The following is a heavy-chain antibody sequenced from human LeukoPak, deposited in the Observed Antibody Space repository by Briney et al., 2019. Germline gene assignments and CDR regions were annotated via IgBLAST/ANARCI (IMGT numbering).Heavy chain of an antibody. CDR1: GGTFSSYA. V-gene: IGHV1-69*06. CDR3: ARVSRSSSWYTAIAFWSFDY. Sequence: ASVKVSCKASGGTFSSYAISWVRQAPGQGLEWMGGIIPIFGTANYAQKFQGRVTITADKSTSTAYMELSRLRSDDTAVYYCARVSRSSSWYTAIAFWSFDYWGQGTLVTVSS. D-gene: IGHD6-13*01. J-gene: IGHJ4*02. CDR2: IIPIFGTA.